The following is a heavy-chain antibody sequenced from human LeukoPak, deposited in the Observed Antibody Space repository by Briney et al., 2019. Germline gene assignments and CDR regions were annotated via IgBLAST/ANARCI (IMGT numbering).Heavy chain of an antibody. D-gene: IGHD1-26*01. Sequence: PGGSLSLSCAASGFPFSRYSMNWVRQAPGKGLEWVSYIISSSSTIYYADSVKGRFTISRDNAKNSLYLQMNSLRDEDTAVYYCARVLVGGTNWFDPWGQGTLVTVSS. CDR2: IISSSSTI. V-gene: IGHV3-48*02. J-gene: IGHJ5*02. CDR1: GFPFSRYS. CDR3: ARVLVGGTNWFDP.